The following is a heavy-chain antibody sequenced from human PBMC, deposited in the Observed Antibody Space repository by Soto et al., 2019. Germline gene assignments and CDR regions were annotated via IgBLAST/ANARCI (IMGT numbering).Heavy chain of an antibody. CDR2: IYYSGST. Sequence: PSETLSHTCTFSGCSSSSYYWSLIRQPTGKGLEWIGYIYYSGSTNYNPSLKSRVTISVDTSKNQFSLKLSSVTAADTAVYYCARGYGSGSYYNVGNYYYYGMDVWGQGTTVTSP. CDR3: ARGYGSGSYYNVGNYYYYGMDV. V-gene: IGHV4-59*01. J-gene: IGHJ6*02. D-gene: IGHD3-10*01. CDR1: GCSSSSYY.